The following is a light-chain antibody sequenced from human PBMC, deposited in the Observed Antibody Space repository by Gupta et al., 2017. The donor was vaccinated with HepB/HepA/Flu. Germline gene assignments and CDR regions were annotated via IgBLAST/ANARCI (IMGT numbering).Light chain of an antibody. V-gene: IGKV1-39*01. Sequence: DIQMTQSPSSLSASVGDRVTITCRASQSISSYLNWYQQKPGKAPKLLIYAASSLQSGVPSRFSGSGSGTDFTLTISSLQPEDFATYYCQQSYSTPQAFDQGTKLGIK. J-gene: IGKJ2*01. CDR1: QSISSY. CDR3: QQSYSTPQA. CDR2: AAS.